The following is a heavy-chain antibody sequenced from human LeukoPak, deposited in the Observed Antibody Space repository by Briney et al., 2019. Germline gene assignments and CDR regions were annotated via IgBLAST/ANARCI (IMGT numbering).Heavy chain of an antibody. CDR3: VRLATGTIDY. V-gene: IGHV5-51*01. CDR1: GYSFTSYW. Sequence: GESLKISCKGSGYSFTSYWIGWVRQVPGKGLEWMGVIYPGDSDTRYSPSFQGQVTISADKSITTAYLQWSSLRASDTAIYYCVRLATGTIDYWGQGTLVTVSS. CDR2: IYPGDSDT. D-gene: IGHD6-13*01. J-gene: IGHJ4*02.